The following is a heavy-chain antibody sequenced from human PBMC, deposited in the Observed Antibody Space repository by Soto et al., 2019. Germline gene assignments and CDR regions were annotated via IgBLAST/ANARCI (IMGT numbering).Heavy chain of an antibody. CDR1: GGSVSSGSYY. CDR2: IYYSGTT. V-gene: IGHV4-61*01. Sequence: QVQLQESGPGLVKPSETLSLTCTVSGGSVSSGSYYWSWIRQPPGKGLEWIGYIYYSGTTNSNPSLKSRVTISIDTSKNQFSLRLYSVTAADTAVYYCASHTRVGLTTAFDYWGQGTLVTVSS. D-gene: IGHD1-26*01. J-gene: IGHJ4*02. CDR3: ASHTRVGLTTAFDY.